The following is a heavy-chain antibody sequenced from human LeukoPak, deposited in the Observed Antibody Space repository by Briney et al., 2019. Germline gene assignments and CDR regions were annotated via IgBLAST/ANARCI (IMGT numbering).Heavy chain of an antibody. J-gene: IGHJ4*02. Sequence: GRSLRLSCAASGFTFSSYGMHWVRQAPGKGLEWVAVISYDGSNKYYADSVKGRFTISRDNSKNTLYLKMNSLRAEDTAVYYCAKVDTAMVPFDYWGQGTLVTVSS. CDR3: AKVDTAMVPFDY. CDR2: ISYDGSNK. CDR1: GFTFSSYG. D-gene: IGHD5-18*01. V-gene: IGHV3-30*18.